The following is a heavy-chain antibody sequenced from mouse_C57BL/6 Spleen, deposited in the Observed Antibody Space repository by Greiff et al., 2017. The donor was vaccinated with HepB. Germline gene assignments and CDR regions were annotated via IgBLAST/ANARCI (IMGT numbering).Heavy chain of an antibody. D-gene: IGHD1-1*01. CDR3: ARGIYYYGSSNWYFDV. V-gene: IGHV1-22*01. CDR1: GYTFTDYN. Sequence: VQLQQSGPELVKPGASVKMSCKASGYTFTDYNMHWVKQSHGKSLEWIGYINPNNGGTSYNQKFKGKATLTVNQSSSTAYMELRSLTSEDSAVYYCARGIYYYGSSNWYFDVWGTGTTVTVSS. J-gene: IGHJ1*03. CDR2: INPNNGGT.